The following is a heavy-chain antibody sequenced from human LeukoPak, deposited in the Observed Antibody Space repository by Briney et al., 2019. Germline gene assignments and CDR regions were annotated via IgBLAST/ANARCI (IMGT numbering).Heavy chain of an antibody. J-gene: IGHJ4*02. V-gene: IGHV3-21*01. CDR3: ARDFSGSYLGH. Sequence: GGPLRLSCVASGFTLSSYNMNWVRQAPGKGLEWVSSISSSSGYIYYADSVKGRFTISRDNAKNSLYLQMNSLRAEDTAVYYCARDFSGSYLGHWGQGTLVTVSS. D-gene: IGHD1-26*01. CDR1: GFTLSSYN. CDR2: ISSSSGYI.